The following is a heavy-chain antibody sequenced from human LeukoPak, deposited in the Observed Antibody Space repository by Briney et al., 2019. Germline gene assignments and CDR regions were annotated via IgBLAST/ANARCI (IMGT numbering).Heavy chain of an antibody. CDR2: ISAYNGNT. CDR3: ARASYCSDGSCYSDY. V-gene: IGHV1-18*01. J-gene: IGHJ4*02. D-gene: IGHD2-15*01. CDR1: GYTFTSYS. Sequence: ASVKVSCKASGYTFTSYSISLVRQAPGQGLEWMGWISAYNGNTIYAQKVKGRVTMTTDTSASTAYMELRSLKSDDTAVYYCARASYCSDGSCYSDYWGQGTLVTVSS.